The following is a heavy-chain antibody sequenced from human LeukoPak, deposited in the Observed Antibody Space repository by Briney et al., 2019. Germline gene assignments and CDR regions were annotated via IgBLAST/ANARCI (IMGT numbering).Heavy chain of an antibody. CDR1: GSISSYY. CDR3: AGLRSTVAWASFDY. CDR2: SYFTGNP. D-gene: IGHD4-23*01. J-gene: IGHJ4*02. Sequence: SETLSLTCIVSGSISSYYWTWIRQLPGKGLEWIGHSYFTGNPNYNPSLKSRVTISVDPPKNQFSLKLTSVTAADTAVYYCAGLRSTVAWASFDYWGQGILVTVSS. V-gene: IGHV4-59*08.